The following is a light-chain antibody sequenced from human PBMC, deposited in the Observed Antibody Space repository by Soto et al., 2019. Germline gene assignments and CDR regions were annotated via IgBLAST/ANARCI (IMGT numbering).Light chain of an antibody. J-gene: IGKJ1*01. CDR2: TAS. V-gene: IGKV3-15*01. Sequence: EIVMTQSPATLSVSPGERATLSCRASQSVSRNLAWYQQKPGQAPRLLISTASTRATGIPGRFSGSGSGTEFTLTISSLQSEDFAVYFCQQYNNWPPTFGQGTKVDIK. CDR3: QQYNNWPPT. CDR1: QSVSRN.